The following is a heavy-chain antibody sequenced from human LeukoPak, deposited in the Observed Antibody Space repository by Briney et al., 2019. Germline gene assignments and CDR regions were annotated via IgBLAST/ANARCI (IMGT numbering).Heavy chain of an antibody. CDR2: IILIFGTA. V-gene: IGHV1-69*05. J-gene: IGHJ4*02. CDR3: ARDHDYGGNLDY. CDR1: GGTFSSYA. Sequence: SVKVSCKASGGTFSSYAISWVRQAPGQGLEWMGRIILIFGTANYAQKFQGRVTITTDESTSTAYMELSSLRSEDTAVYYCARDHDYGGNLDYWGQGTLVTVSS. D-gene: IGHD4-23*01.